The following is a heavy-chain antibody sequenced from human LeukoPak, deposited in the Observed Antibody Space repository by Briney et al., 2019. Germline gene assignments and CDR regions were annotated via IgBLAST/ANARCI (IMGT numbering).Heavy chain of an antibody. D-gene: IGHD5-18*01. CDR1: GGSFSGYY. V-gene: IGHV4-34*01. J-gene: IGHJ4*02. CDR2: INHSGST. Sequence: SETLSLTCAVYGGSFSGYYWSWIRQPPGKGLEWIGEINHSGSTNYNPSLKSRVTISVDTSKNQFSLKLSSVTAADTAVYYCARGGRIQLWTLYVYWGQGTLVTVSS. CDR3: ARGGRIQLWTLYVY.